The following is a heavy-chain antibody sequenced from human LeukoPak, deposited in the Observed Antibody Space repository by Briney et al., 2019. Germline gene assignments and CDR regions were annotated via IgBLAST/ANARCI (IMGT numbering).Heavy chain of an antibody. CDR3: ATGAVWYGESITDY. V-gene: IGHV1-24*01. Sequence: GASVKVSCKVSGYTLTELSMHWVRQAPGKGLEWMGGFDPEDGETIYAQKFQGRVTMTEDTSTDTAYMELSSLRSEDTAVYYCATGAVWYGESITDYWGQGTLVTVSS. CDR1: GYTLTELS. D-gene: IGHD3-10*01. J-gene: IGHJ4*02. CDR2: FDPEDGET.